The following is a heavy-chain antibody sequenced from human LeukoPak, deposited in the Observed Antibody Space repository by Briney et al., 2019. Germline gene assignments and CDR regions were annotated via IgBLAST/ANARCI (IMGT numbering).Heavy chain of an antibody. CDR1: GGSIISSYF. Sequence: SETLSLTCTVSGGSIISSYFWSWIRPPAGKGLEWIGRIYNTGSTDFNPSLKSRVTMSVDTSKNQFSLKLSSVTAADTAVYYCAKYASGSLVVWGQGTLVTVSS. V-gene: IGHV4-4*07. J-gene: IGHJ4*02. CDR3: AKYASGSLVV. D-gene: IGHD3-10*01. CDR2: IYNTGST.